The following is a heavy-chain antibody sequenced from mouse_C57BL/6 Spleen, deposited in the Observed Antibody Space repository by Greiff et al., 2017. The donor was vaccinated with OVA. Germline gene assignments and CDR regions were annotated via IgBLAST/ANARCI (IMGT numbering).Heavy chain of an antibody. D-gene: IGHD1-1*01. V-gene: IGHV1-50*01. CDR1: GYTFTSYW. J-gene: IGHJ2*01. CDR2: IDPSDSYT. Sequence: QVQLQQPGAELVKPGASVKLSCKASGYTFTSYWMQWVKQRPGQGLEWIGEIDPSDSYTNYNQKFKGKATLTVDTSSSTAYMQLSSLTSEDSAVYYCARKDYYGSSHFDYWGKGTTLTVSS. CDR3: ARKDYYGSSHFDY.